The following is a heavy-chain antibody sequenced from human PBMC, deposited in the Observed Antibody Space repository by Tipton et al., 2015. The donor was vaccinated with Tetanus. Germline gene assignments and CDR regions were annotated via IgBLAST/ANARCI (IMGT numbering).Heavy chain of an antibody. CDR2: IYHSGST. J-gene: IGHJ6*02. D-gene: IGHD2-2*01. CDR3: ASRREYQDPYYYYGMDV. Sequence: TLSLTCAVSGGSISSGGYSWSWIRQPPGKGLEWIGYIYHSGSTYYNPSLKSRVTISVDRSTNQFSLKLSSVTAADTAVYYCASRREYQDPYYYYGMDVWGQGTTVTVSS. V-gene: IGHV4-30-2*01. CDR1: GGSISSGGYS.